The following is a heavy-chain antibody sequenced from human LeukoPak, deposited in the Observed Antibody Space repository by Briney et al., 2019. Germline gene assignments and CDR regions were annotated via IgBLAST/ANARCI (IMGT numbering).Heavy chain of an antibody. J-gene: IGHJ4*02. V-gene: IGHV4-39*07. D-gene: IGHD5-12*01. CDR3: ARGGYSGYEGALDY. CDR1: GGSISSSSYY. CDR2: IYDSGST. Sequence: SETLSLTCTASGGSISSSSYYWGWIRQPPGKGLEWIGTIYDSGSTYYNPSLKSRVTISVDTSKNQFSLKLSSVTAADTAVYYCARGGYSGYEGALDYWGQGTLVTVSS.